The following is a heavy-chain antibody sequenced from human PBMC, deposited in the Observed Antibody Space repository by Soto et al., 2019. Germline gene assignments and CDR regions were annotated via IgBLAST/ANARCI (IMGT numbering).Heavy chain of an antibody. Sequence: PGESLKISCKGSGYSFTSYWIGWVRQMPGKGLEWMGIIYPGDSDTRYSPSFQGQVTISADKSISTAYLQWSSLKASDTAMYYCARSYYDFWSGSRPPFDYWGQGTLVTVSS. CDR3: ARSYYDFWSGSRPPFDY. CDR1: GYSFTSYW. D-gene: IGHD3-3*01. CDR2: IYPGDSDT. J-gene: IGHJ4*02. V-gene: IGHV5-51*01.